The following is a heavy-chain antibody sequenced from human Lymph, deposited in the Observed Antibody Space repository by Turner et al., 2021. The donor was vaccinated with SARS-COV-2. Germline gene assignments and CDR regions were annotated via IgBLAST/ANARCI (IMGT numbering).Heavy chain of an antibody. CDR2: ISVYNGYT. D-gene: IGHD2-2*02. Sequence: QVQLVQSGAEVKKSGASVKVSCRASGYTFSSYGISWVRQAPGQGLEWMGWISVYNGYTNYAQKLQGRVTMTTDTSTSTVYMELRSLRSDDTAVYYCAREGYCSSTSCYRGQYYYYGMDVWGQGTTVTVSS. J-gene: IGHJ6*02. CDR3: AREGYCSSTSCYRGQYYYYGMDV. CDR1: GYTFSSYG. V-gene: IGHV1-18*04.